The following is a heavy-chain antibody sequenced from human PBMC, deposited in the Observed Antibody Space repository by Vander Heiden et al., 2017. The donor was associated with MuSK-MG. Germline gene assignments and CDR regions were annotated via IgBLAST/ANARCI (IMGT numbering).Heavy chain of an antibody. CDR2: IYYSGST. J-gene: IGHJ4*02. CDR1: GGSVSSGSYS. D-gene: IGHD6-19*01. CDR3: ARGDERTGYSSGGDRRKFVYYFDY. V-gene: IGHV4-61*01. Sequence: QVQLQESGPGLVKPSETLSLTCTVPGGSVSSGSYSWSWIREPPGKGLEWIGYIYYSGSTNYNPSLKSRVTISVDTSKNQFSLKLSSVIAADTAVYYCARGDERTGYSSGGDRRKFVYYFDYWGQGTLVTVSS.